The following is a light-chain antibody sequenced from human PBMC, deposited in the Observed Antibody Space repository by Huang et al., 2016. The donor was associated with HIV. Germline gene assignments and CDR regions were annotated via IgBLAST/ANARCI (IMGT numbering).Light chain of an antibody. CDR2: DAS. V-gene: IGKV3-11*01. CDR1: QNVGNH. J-gene: IGKJ4*01. CDR3: QQHDNWLT. Sequence: IVLTQSPATLSWYLGERVALSCRASQNVGNHLAWYQQRPGQAPRRLIYDASNRVPGVPARFSGSGSGTDFTLTISTLEPEDFALYYCQQHDNWLTFGGGTKLEV.